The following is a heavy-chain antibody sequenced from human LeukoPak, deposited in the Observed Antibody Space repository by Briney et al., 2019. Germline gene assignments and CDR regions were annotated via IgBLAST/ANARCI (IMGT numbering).Heavy chain of an antibody. CDR1: GGTFSSYA. CDR2: IIPILGIA. Sequence: SVKISCTASGGTFSSYAISWVRQTPGQGLEWMGRIIPILGIANYAQKFQGRVTITADKSTSTAYMELSSLRSEDTAVYYCAIATNIVVDDERYCYYYYGMDVWGQGTTVTVSS. CDR3: AIATNIVVDDERYCYYYYGMDV. J-gene: IGHJ6*02. V-gene: IGHV1-69*04. D-gene: IGHD2-2*01.